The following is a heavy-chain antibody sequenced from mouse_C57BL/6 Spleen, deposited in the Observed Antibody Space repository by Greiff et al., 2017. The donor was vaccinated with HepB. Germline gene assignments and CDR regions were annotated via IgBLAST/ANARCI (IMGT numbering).Heavy chain of an antibody. V-gene: IGHV1-20*01. CDR3: ARNLAYDYNWYFDV. Sequence: EVQLQQSGPELVKPGDSVKISCKASGYSFTGYFMNWVMQSHGKSLEWIGRINPYNGDTFYNQKFKGKATLTVDKSSSTAHMELRSLTSEDSAVYYCARNLAYDYNWYFDVWGTGTTVTVSS. D-gene: IGHD2-4*01. CDR2: INPYNGDT. CDR1: GYSFTGYF. J-gene: IGHJ1*03.